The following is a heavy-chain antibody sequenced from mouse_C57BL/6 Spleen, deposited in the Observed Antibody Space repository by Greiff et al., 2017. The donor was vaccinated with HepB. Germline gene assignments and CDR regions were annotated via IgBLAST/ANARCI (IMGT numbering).Heavy chain of an antibody. V-gene: IGHV1-85*01. Sequence: QVHVKQSGPELVKPGASVKLSCKASGYTFTSYDINWVKQRPGQGLEWIGWIYPRDGSTKYNEKFKGKATLTVDTSSSTAYMELHSLTSEDSAVYFCARSYYCGSSWRMDYWGQGTSVTVSS. CDR1: GYTFTSYD. CDR2: IYPRDGST. J-gene: IGHJ4*01. CDR3: ARSYYCGSSWRMDY. D-gene: IGHD1-1*01.